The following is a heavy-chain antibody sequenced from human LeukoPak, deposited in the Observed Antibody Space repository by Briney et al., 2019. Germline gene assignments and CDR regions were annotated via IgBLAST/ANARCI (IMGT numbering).Heavy chain of an antibody. V-gene: IGHV1-46*01. J-gene: IGHJ6*03. CDR1: GYTFANYY. D-gene: IGHD3-10*01. CDR3: ARGPRITLVRGGQWYHYMDV. CDR2: INPSGGST. Sequence: GASVKVSCKASGYTFANYYIHLVRQAPGRGLEWMGLINPSGGSTNYAQKFQGRVTMTRDTSTSTVYMELSSLRSEDTAVYYCARGPRITLVRGGQWYHYMDVWGKGTTVTISS.